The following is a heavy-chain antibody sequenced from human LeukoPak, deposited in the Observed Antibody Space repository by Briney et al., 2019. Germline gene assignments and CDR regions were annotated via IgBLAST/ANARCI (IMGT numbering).Heavy chain of an antibody. D-gene: IGHD5-24*01. CDR3: SRDLRGRDDY. CDR1: GFTFRSYG. J-gene: IGHJ4*02. CDR2: IWYDGSNK. V-gene: IGHV3-33*01. Sequence: GGSLRLSCAASGFTFRSYGMHWVRQAPGKGLEWVAVIWYDGSNKYYADSVKGRFTVSRDNSKNTLYLQMNSLRAEDTAVYYCSRDLRGRDDYWGQGILVIVSS.